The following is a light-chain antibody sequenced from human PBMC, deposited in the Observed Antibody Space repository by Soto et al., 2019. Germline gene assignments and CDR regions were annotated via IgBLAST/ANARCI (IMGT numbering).Light chain of an antibody. CDR3: QQYGSSPPYT. CDR1: QSVSNNY. CDR2: GAS. V-gene: IGKV3-20*01. Sequence: EIVLTQSPGTLSLSPGERATLSCRASQSVSNNYVAWYQQKSGQAPRLLIYGASSRATGIPDRFSGSGSGTDFTLTISRLEPEDFAVYYCQQYGSSPPYTFGQGTKLEIK. J-gene: IGKJ2*01.